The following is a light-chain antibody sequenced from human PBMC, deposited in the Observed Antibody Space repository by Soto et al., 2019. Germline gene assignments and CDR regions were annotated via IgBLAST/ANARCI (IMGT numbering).Light chain of an antibody. J-gene: IGLJ3*02. CDR2: EVS. CDR1: SNDVGGYNY. Sequence: QSALTQPASVSGSPGQSITISCTGTSNDVGGYNYVSWYQQHPGKAPQLIIYEVSNRPSGVSHRFSGSKSGDTASLTISGLQAEAGADYYCSSYTAFSTWVFGGGTKLTVL. V-gene: IGLV2-14*01. CDR3: SSYTAFSTWV.